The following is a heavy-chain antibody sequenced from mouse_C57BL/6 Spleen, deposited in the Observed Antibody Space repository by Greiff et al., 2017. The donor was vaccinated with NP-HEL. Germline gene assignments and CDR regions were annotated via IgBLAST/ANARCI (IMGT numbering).Heavy chain of an antibody. Sequence: QVQLQQSGAELVRPGASVTLSCQASGYTFTDYEMHWVKQTPVHGLEWIGAIDPETGGPAYNQKFKGKAILTAYKSSSTAYMELLSLTSEDSAVYYCTRDVGLDRGHYFDYWGQGTTLTVSS. J-gene: IGHJ2*01. CDR1: GYTFTDYE. V-gene: IGHV1-15*01. CDR2: IDPETGGP. D-gene: IGHD3-2*01. CDR3: TRDVGLDRGHYFDY.